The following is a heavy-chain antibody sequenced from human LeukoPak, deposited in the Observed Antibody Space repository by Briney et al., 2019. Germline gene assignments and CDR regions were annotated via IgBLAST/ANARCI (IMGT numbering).Heavy chain of an antibody. CDR3: ARDRADYYDGSGYYSPPAY. D-gene: IGHD3-22*01. Sequence: GGSLRLSCEASGFTFSNYGMNWLRQAPGKGLEWVSSISSSSSYIYYADSVKGRFTISRDNAKNSLYLQMNSLRGEDTAVYYCARDRADYYDGSGYYSPPAYWGQGTLVTVSS. J-gene: IGHJ4*02. CDR2: ISSSSSYI. V-gene: IGHV3-21*01. CDR1: GFTFSNYG.